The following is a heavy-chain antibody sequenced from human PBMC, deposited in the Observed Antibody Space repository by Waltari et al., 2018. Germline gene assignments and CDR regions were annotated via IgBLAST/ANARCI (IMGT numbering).Heavy chain of an antibody. V-gene: IGHV3-66*02. Sequence: EVHLVESGGGLVQPGGSLRLSRAVSGFNVNNYYMHWVRQAPGKGLEWVSVINLGGDTYYGDSVKGRFTISRDNSKNTLDLQVNSLRSDDTAVYFCARGRGFIIDTWGHGTLVTVSS. D-gene: IGHD3-10*01. CDR1: GFNVNNYY. J-gene: IGHJ5*01. CDR3: ARGRGFIIDT. CDR2: INLGGDT.